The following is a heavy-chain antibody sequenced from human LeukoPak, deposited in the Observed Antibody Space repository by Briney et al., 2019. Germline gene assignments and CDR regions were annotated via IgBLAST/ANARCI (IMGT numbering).Heavy chain of an antibody. V-gene: IGHV1-3*01. D-gene: IGHD6-19*01. CDR1: GYTFTSYA. J-gene: IGHJ4*02. Sequence: GASVKVSCKASGYTFTSYAMHWVRQAPGQRLEWMGWINAGNGNTKYSQKSQGRDTITRETSASTAYMELSSLRSEDTAVYYCARVGGVIAVAGTGGYWGQGTLVTVSS. CDR2: INAGNGNT. CDR3: ARVGGVIAVAGTGGY.